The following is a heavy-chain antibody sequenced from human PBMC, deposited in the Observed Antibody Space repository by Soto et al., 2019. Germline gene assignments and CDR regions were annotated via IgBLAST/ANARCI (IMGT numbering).Heavy chain of an antibody. Sequence: EVQLLESGGALVQPGGSLRLSCVGSGFMFSGYAMHWVRQAPGKGLEWVSTVSDSGASTYYAHSVKGRFTVSRENANNMLSLEMDSLRAEDTALYFCAKDGRRTGLVGQWVDWGQGTLVTVSS. V-gene: IGHV3-23*01. CDR1: GFMFSGYA. J-gene: IGHJ4*02. D-gene: IGHD1-26*01. CDR2: VSDSGAST. CDR3: AKDGRRTGLVGQWVD.